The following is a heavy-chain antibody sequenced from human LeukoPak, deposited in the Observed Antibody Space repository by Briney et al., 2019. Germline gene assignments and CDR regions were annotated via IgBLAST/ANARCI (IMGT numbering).Heavy chain of an antibody. D-gene: IGHD3-10*01. V-gene: IGHV3-23*01. Sequence: PGGSLRLSCAASGFTFSSYAMSWVRQAPGKGLEWVSAISGSGGSTYYADSVKGRFTISRDNSKNTLYLQMNSLRAEDTAVYYCAAALQYYYGSGSYDYWGQGTLVTVSS. J-gene: IGHJ4*02. CDR3: AAALQYYYGSGSYDY. CDR1: GFTFSSYA. CDR2: ISGSGGST.